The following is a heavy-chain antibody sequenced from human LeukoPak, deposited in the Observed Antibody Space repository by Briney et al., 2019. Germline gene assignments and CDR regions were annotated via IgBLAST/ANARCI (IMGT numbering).Heavy chain of an antibody. V-gene: IGHV3-23*01. CDR3: ARDERSIQFNF. D-gene: IGHD5-24*01. CDR1: GFTFSNSA. CDR2: IGGSGSHT. Sequence: PGGSLRLSCAASGFTFSNSALSWVRQAPGKGLEWVSGIGGSGSHTYYADSVKGRFTISRDNSKNTMYLHMNSLRAEDTALYFCARDERSIQFNFWGQGTLVTVSS. J-gene: IGHJ4*02.